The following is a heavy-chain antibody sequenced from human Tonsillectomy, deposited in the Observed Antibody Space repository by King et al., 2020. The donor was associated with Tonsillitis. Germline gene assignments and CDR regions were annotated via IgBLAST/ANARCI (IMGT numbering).Heavy chain of an antibody. V-gene: IGHV3-30*18. CDR3: AKVVVVVRGVIITPDYYYGMDV. J-gene: IGHJ6*02. CDR1: GFTFSNFG. CDR2: ISYDGSDK. Sequence: VQLVESGGGVVQPGRSLRLSCAASGFTFSNFGTHWVRQAPGKGLQWVAVISYDGSDKYYADSVKGRFTISRDNSKNTLYLQMNSLRAEDTAVYYCAKVVVVVRGVIITPDYYYGMDVWGQGTTVTVSS. D-gene: IGHD3-10*01.